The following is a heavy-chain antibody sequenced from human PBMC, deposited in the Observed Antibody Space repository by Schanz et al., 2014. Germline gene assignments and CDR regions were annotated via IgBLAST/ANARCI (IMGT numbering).Heavy chain of an antibody. CDR3: ARDGVDAAAGGNY. CDR2: INLSGGST. CDR1: GYPFTSYS. J-gene: IGHJ4*02. D-gene: IGHD6-13*01. Sequence: QVQLVQSGAEVKKPGASVKVSCRASGYPFTSYSMHWVRQAPGQGLEWMGIINLSGGSTNNAQKFQGRLTMTRDTSTSTVYMELSSLRSEDTAVYYCARDGVDAAAGGNYWGQGTLVTVSS. V-gene: IGHV1-46*03.